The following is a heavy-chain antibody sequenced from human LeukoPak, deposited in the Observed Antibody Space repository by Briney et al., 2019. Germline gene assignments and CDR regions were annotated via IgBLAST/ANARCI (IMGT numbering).Heavy chain of an antibody. CDR3: ARADYTSTTRILYF. J-gene: IGHJ4*02. CDR1: GGSFSGYY. D-gene: IGHD2-15*01. V-gene: IGHV4-34*01. Sequence: PSETLSLTCAVYGGSFSGYYRSWIRQPPGKGLEWIGEINHSGSTNYNPSLKSRVTISVDTSKNQFSLKLSSVTAADTAVYYCARADYTSTTRILYFWGQGTLVTVSS. CDR2: INHSGST.